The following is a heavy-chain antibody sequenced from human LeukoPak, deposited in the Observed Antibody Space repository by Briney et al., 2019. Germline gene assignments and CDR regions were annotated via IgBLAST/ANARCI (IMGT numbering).Heavy chain of an antibody. CDR3: ARGGSYYYYYGMDV. V-gene: IGHV4-59*01. Sequence: SETLSLTCTVSGGSISSYYWSWIRQPPGKGLEWIGYIYYSGSTNYNPSLKSRVTISVDTSKNQFSLKLSSVTAADTAVYYCARGGSYYYYYGMDVWGQGTTVTVSS. CDR2: IYYSGST. CDR1: GGSISSYY. D-gene: IGHD1-26*01. J-gene: IGHJ6*02.